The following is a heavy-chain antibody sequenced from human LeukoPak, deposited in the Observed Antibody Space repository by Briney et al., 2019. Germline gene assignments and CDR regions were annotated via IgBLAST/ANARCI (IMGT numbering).Heavy chain of an antibody. D-gene: IGHD5-18*01. V-gene: IGHV4-61*01. Sequence: SETLSLTCTVSGGSISSSSYYWSWIRQPPGKGLDWIAYISDSGSTNYNPSLQGRVTISLDASKNQFTLKMSSVTAADTAIYYCARIRAPRGYGYGYTLPFDNWGQGTLVTVSS. CDR1: GGSISSSSYY. CDR2: ISDSGST. CDR3: ARIRAPRGYGYGYTLPFDN. J-gene: IGHJ4*02.